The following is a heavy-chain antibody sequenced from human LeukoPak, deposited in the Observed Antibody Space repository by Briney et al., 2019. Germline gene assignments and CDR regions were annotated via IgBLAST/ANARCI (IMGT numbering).Heavy chain of an antibody. CDR3: GRSPDGVDN. CDR2: ANSDGSGT. Sequence: GGCLRLSCAASGFSFCGYWMHWVRQAPGKGLVWVSRANSDGSGTSYADSVKGRFTISRDNAKNTLYLQMNSLRAEDTAVYYCGRSPDGVDNWGQGTLVTVSS. CDR1: GFSFCGYW. J-gene: IGHJ4*02. D-gene: IGHD3-10*01. V-gene: IGHV3-74*01.